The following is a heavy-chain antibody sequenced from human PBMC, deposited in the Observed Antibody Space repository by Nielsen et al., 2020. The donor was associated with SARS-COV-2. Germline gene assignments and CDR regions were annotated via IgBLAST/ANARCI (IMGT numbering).Heavy chain of an antibody. Sequence: GGSLRLSCAASGFTFSSYGMHWVRQAPGKGLEWVAVIWYDGSNKYYADSVKGRFTISRDNSKNTLYLQMNSLRAEDTAVYYCARDWGNRIAAAHNNVFDIWGQGTMVTVSS. J-gene: IGHJ3*02. V-gene: IGHV3-33*01. CDR2: IWYDGSNK. CDR1: GFTFSSYG. D-gene: IGHD6-13*01. CDR3: ARDWGNRIAAAHNNVFDI.